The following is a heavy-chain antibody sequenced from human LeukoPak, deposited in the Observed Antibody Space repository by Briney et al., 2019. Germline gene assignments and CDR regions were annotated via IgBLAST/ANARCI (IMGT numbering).Heavy chain of an antibody. CDR2: ISSSSSTI. CDR3: ATTLLRASTYMDV. V-gene: IGHV3-48*01. CDR1: GSTFSSYS. D-gene: IGHD1-1*01. Sequence: PGGSLRLSCAVSGSTFSSYSMNWVRQAPGKGLEWVSYISSSSSTIYYADSVKGRFTISRDNAKNSLYLQMNSLRAEDTAVYYCATTLLRASTYMDVWGKGTTVTVSS. J-gene: IGHJ6*03.